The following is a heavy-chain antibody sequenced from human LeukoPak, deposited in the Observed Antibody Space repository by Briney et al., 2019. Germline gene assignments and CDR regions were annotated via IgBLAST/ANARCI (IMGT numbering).Heavy chain of an antibody. D-gene: IGHD2-15*01. Sequence: PSQTLSLTCTVSGASIRSGDYYWSWIRQPPGKGLEWIGYIYDSGSTYYNPSLKSRITISVDTSENRFSLKLSSVTATDTAVYYCARDCSGGSCYGAFGIWGQGTMVTVSS. CDR1: GASIRSGDYY. J-gene: IGHJ3*02. CDR2: IYDSGST. V-gene: IGHV4-30-4*01. CDR3: ARDCSGGSCYGAFGI.